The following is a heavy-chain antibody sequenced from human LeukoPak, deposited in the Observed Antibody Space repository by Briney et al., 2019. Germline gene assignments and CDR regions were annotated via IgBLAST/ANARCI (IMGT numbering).Heavy chain of an antibody. Sequence: PGGSLRLSCAASGFTFSSYGMHWVRQAPGKGLEWVAVISNDGSNKYYADSVKGRFTISRDNSKNTLYLQMNSLRAEDTAVYYCAKGVWMATRTSADYWSQGTLVTVSS. V-gene: IGHV3-30*18. CDR3: AKGVWMATRTSADY. D-gene: IGHD5-24*01. J-gene: IGHJ4*02. CDR2: ISNDGSNK. CDR1: GFTFSSYG.